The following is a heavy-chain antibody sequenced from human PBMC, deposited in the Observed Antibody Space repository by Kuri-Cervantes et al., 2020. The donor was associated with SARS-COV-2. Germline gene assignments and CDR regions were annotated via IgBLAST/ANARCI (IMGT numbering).Heavy chain of an antibody. V-gene: IGHV4-59*01. D-gene: IGHD6-6*01. CDR2: IYYSGST. Sequence: GSLRLSCTVSGGSISSYYWGWIRQPPGKGLEWIGYIYYSGSTNYNPSLKSRVTISVDTSKDQSSLKLSSVTAADTAVYYCARVMSTSSIGARPRPYYFDYWGQGTLVTVSS. CDR1: GGSISSYY. CDR3: ARVMSTSSIGARPRPYYFDY. J-gene: IGHJ4*02.